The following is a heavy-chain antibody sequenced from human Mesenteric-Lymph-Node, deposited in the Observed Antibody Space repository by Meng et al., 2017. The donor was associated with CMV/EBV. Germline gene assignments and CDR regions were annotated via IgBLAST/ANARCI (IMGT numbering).Heavy chain of an antibody. D-gene: IGHD3-3*01. CDR3: ARVPVFGVVITYYYYGMDV. J-gene: IGHJ6*02. CDR2: IKQDGSEK. Sequence: GESLKISCAASGFTFSNYWMSWVRQAPGKGLEWVANIKQDGSEKYYVDSVKGRFTISRDNAKNSLYLQMNSLRAEDTAVYYCARVPVFGVVITYYYYGMDVWGQGTTVTVSS. V-gene: IGHV3-7*01. CDR1: GFTFSNYW.